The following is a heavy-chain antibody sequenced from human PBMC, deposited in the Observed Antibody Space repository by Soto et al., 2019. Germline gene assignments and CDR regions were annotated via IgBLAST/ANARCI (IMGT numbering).Heavy chain of an antibody. CDR2: IIPIFGTA. Sequence: SVKVSCKASGGSFTYTLSWFRDAPGQGLEWMGGIIPIFGTANYAQKFRGRVTITADESTKTAYMELSTLRSEDTAVYYCARLHSHRTYGMDVWGQGTTVTVSS. D-gene: IGHD5-18*01. CDR3: ARLHSHRTYGMDV. J-gene: IGHJ6*02. CDR1: GGSFTYT. V-gene: IGHV1-69*13.